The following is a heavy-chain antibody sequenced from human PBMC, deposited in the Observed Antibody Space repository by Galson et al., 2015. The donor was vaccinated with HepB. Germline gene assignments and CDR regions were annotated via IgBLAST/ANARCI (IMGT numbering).Heavy chain of an antibody. Sequence: SLRLSCAASGFTFSNYGMSWVRQTPGKGLEWVSTLTSGGTTYYADSVRGRFTISRDNSKNSLYLQMNSLTAEDTAVYYCAKGTVYSRAFDIWGQGTMVTVSS. J-gene: IGHJ3*02. CDR2: LTSGGTT. D-gene: IGHD2-8*01. CDR1: GFTFSNYG. V-gene: IGHV3-23*01. CDR3: AKGTVYSRAFDI.